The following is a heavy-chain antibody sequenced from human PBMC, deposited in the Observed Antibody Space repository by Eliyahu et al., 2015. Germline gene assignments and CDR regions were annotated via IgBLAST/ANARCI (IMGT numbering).Heavy chain of an antibody. D-gene: IGHD3-22*01. CDR3: TTASRYFFDTSAAPD. J-gene: IGHJ4*01. CDR2: IKSETDGGTT. V-gene: IGHV3-15*01. CDR1: GFXFQNXG. Sequence: QLVXSGGGLVKPGGSLIISCRGSGFXFQNXGMNWVRQAPGKGLEWIGRIKSETDGGTTEYAAPLKVRFNISRDDSKNTLYLQLTSLRIEDTAVYYCTTASRYFFDTSAAPDWGPGTLVTVSS.